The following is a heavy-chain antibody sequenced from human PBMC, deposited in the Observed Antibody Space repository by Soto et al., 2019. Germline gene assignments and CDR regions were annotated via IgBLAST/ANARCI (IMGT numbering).Heavy chain of an antibody. Sequence: EVQLVESGGGLVHPGGSLRLYCAASGFTFSSYDMNWVRQAPGKGMEWVSYISSSSRAAHYADSVRGRFTISRDNAKNSLYLQMNDLRDEDTAVYYCAAWGTWGQGTLVTVSS. V-gene: IGHV3-48*02. CDR2: ISSSSRAA. J-gene: IGHJ5*02. CDR1: GFTFSSYD. CDR3: AAWGT. D-gene: IGHD3-16*01.